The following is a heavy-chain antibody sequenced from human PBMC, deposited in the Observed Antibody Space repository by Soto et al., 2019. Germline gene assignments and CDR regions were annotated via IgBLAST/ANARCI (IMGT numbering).Heavy chain of an antibody. D-gene: IGHD1-7*01. CDR3: AGTTSHQWYYMDV. V-gene: IGHV6-1*01. J-gene: IGHJ6*03. CDR2: TYYRSRWYN. Sequence: PSQTLSLTCAISGDSVSRNSAAWNWIRLSQSRGLEWLARTYYRSRWYNDYAVSVRSRITVNPDTSKNQFSLQLTSVTPQDTAVYYCAGTTSHQWYYMDVWGKGTTVTVSS. CDR1: GDSVSRNSAA.